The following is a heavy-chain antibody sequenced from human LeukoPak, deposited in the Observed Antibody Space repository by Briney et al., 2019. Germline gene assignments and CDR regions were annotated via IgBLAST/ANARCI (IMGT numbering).Heavy chain of an antibody. CDR3: ARRDCTSTTCYAGSYYFDY. D-gene: IGHD2-2*01. CDR1: GGSLSSSSYY. J-gene: IGHJ4*02. V-gene: IGHV4-39*01. CDR2: IYYSGSS. Sequence: SQTLSLTCSVFGGSLSSSSYYWGWIRQPPGKGLEWIGSIYYSGSSYYNPSLKSRVTISVDTSKNQFSLKLTSVTAADTAVYYCARRDCTSTTCYAGSYYFDYWGQGTLVTASS.